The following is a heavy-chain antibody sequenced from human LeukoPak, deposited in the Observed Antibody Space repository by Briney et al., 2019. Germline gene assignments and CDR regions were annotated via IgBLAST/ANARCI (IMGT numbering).Heavy chain of an antibody. CDR3: ARGANYWPQWWFDP. Sequence: PSETLSLTCTVSGGSISTYYWNWIRQPPGKGLEWIGYIYYTGSTSYNPSLKSRVTMSLDASKNQFSLELNSVTPADTAVYYCARGANYWPQWWFDPWGRGTLVTVSS. CDR1: GGSISTYY. CDR2: IYYTGST. D-gene: IGHD4/OR15-4a*01. V-gene: IGHV4-59*01. J-gene: IGHJ5*02.